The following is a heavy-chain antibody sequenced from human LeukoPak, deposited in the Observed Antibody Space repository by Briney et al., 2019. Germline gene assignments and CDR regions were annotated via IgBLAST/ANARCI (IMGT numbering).Heavy chain of an antibody. CDR2: IKQDGSEK. Sequence: GGSLRLSCAASGFTFSTNWMSWVRQAPGKGLEWVANIKQDGSEKNYVDSVKGRFTISRDNAKSSLYLQMNSLRVEDTAVYYCAKAGNGFGYWGQGALVTVSS. CDR3: AKAGNGFGY. D-gene: IGHD2-8*01. V-gene: IGHV3-7*01. J-gene: IGHJ4*02. CDR1: GFTFSTNW.